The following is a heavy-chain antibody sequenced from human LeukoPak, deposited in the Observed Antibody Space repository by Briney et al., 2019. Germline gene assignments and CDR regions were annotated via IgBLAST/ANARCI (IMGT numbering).Heavy chain of an antibody. V-gene: IGHV4-39*01. CDR2: VYYSGST. D-gene: IGHD5-18*01. Sequence: SETLSLTCTVSGGSISSGSYYWGWIRQPPGKGLEWIGNVYYSGSTYYNPSHKSRVTISVDTSKNQFSLKLSSVTAADTAVYYCARRGYSYAQPIDYWGQGTLVTVSS. CDR3: ARRGYSYAQPIDY. J-gene: IGHJ4*02. CDR1: GGSISSGSYY.